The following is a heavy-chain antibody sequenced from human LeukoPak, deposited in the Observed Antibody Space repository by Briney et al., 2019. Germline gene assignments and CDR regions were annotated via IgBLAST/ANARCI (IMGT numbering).Heavy chain of an antibody. J-gene: IGHJ5*02. CDR3: ARTGYSYAFNWFDP. CDR1: GGSFSGYY. Sequence: PSETLSLTCAVYGGSFSGYYRSWIRQPPGKGLEWIGEINHSGSTNYNPSLKSRVTISVDTSKNQFSLKLSSVTAADTAVYYCARTGYSYAFNWFDPWGQGTLVTVSS. D-gene: IGHD5-18*01. V-gene: IGHV4-34*01. CDR2: INHSGST.